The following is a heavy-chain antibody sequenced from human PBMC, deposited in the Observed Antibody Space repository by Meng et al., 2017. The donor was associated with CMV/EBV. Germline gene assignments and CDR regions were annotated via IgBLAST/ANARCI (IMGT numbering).Heavy chain of an antibody. CDR3: ASLRTIFGVVPSNDY. Sequence: VYGGSFSGYYWSWIRQPPGKGLEWIGEINRSGSTNYNPSLKSRVTISVDTSKNQFSLKLSSVTAADTAVYYCASLRTIFGVVPSNDYWGQGTLVTVSS. CDR2: INRSGST. CDR1: GGSFSGYY. D-gene: IGHD3-3*01. V-gene: IGHV4-34*01. J-gene: IGHJ4*02.